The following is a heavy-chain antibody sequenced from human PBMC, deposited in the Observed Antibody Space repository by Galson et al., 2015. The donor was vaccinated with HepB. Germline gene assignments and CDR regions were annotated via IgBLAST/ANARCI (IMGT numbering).Heavy chain of an antibody. CDR3: THFGRDWLLSS. CDR2: ISSDGSYT. Sequence: SLRLSCAASAFTFSNYWMNWVRQAPGKGLVRVSRISSDGSYTSYADSVKGRFTMSRDTARNTLYLQMSSLTADDTAVYYCTHFGRDWLLSSWGQGTLVTVSS. J-gene: IGHJ5*02. D-gene: IGHD3-9*01. V-gene: IGHV3-74*01. CDR1: AFTFSNYW.